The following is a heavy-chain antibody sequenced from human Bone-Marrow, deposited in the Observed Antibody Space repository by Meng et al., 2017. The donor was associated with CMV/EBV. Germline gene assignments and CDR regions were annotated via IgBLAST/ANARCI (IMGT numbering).Heavy chain of an antibody. CDR2: ISSSSSYI. Sequence: VRRVALGGGPANAGGSLSLHCEALGFTFRSYSMNWVRQAPGKGLEWVSSISSSSSYIYYADSVKGRFTISRDNAKNSLYLQMNSLRAEDTAVYYCAREGHYYDSTAFDIWGQGTMVTVSS. J-gene: IGHJ3*02. V-gene: IGHV3-21*01. D-gene: IGHD3-22*01. CDR1: GFTFRSYS. CDR3: AREGHYYDSTAFDI.